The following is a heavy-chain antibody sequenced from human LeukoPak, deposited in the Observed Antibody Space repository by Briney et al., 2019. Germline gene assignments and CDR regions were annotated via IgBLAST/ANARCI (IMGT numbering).Heavy chain of an antibody. CDR2: IYPGDSDT. V-gene: IGHV5-51*01. J-gene: IGHJ4*02. Sequence: GESLKISCEGSGYIFSTYWIGWVRQMPGKGLEWMGIIYPGDSDTRYSPSFQGQVTISVDKSISTAYLQWSSLKASDTATYYCARRGRYHNDYYFADWGQGTLVTVSS. CDR3: ARRGRYHNDYYFAD. CDR1: GYIFSTYW. D-gene: IGHD1-14*01.